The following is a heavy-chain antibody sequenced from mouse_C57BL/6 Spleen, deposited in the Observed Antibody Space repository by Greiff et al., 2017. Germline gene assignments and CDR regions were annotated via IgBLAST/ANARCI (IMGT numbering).Heavy chain of an antibody. J-gene: IGHJ2*01. CDR2: IDPANGNT. Sequence: VQLQQSVAELVRPGASVKLSCTASGFNIKNTYMHWVKQRPEQGLEWIGRIDPANGNTKYAPKFQGKATITADTSSNTAYLQLSSLTSEDTAIYYCARAPYYYGSSYGDYFDYWGQGTTLTVSS. CDR1: GFNIKNTY. CDR3: ARAPYYYGSSYGDYFDY. V-gene: IGHV14-3*01. D-gene: IGHD1-1*01.